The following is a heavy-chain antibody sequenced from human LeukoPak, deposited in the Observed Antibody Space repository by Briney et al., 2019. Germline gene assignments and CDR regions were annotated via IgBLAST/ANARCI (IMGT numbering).Heavy chain of an antibody. Sequence: GGSLRLSCAASGFTFSSYEMNWVRQAPGKGLEWVSYISGSGSTIYYADSVKGRFTISRDNAKNSLYLQTNSLRAEDTAVYYCARQSYSGSFYFDYWGQGTLVTVSS. D-gene: IGHD1-26*01. CDR1: GFTFSSYE. CDR2: ISGSGSTI. V-gene: IGHV3-48*03. CDR3: ARQSYSGSFYFDY. J-gene: IGHJ4*02.